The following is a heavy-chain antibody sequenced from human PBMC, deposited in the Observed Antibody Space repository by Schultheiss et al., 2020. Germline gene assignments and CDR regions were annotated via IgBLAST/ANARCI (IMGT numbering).Heavy chain of an antibody. D-gene: IGHD1-26*01. V-gene: IGHV4-34*01. Sequence: SQTLSLTCAVYGGSFSGYYWSWIRQPPGKGLEWIGEINHSGSTNYNPSLKSRVTISVDTSKNQFSLKLSSVTAADTAVYYCARVSVKWDLSGTGSLDYWGQGTLVPVSS. CDR3: ARVSVKWDLSGTGSLDY. CDR2: INHSGST. CDR1: GGSFSGYY. J-gene: IGHJ4*02.